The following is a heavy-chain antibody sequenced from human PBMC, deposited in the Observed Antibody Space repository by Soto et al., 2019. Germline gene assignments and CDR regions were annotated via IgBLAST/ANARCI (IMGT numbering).Heavy chain of an antibody. Sequence: QVQLVQSGAELKKPGSSVKVSCKASGGTFSSYAISWVRQAPGQGLEWMGGIIPIFGTANYAQKFQGRVTITADDSTSTAYMELSSLRSDDSSVYYCASTQRRRMATSYYFDYWGQGTLVTVSS. V-gene: IGHV1-69*01. D-gene: IGHD5-12*01. CDR2: IIPIFGTA. CDR1: GGTFSSYA. CDR3: ASTQRRRMATSYYFDY. J-gene: IGHJ4*02.